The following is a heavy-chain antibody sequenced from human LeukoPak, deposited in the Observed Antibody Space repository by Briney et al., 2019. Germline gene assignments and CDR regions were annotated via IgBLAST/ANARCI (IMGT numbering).Heavy chain of an antibody. J-gene: IGHJ5*02. D-gene: IGHD1-1*01. Sequence: GGSLRLSCAASGFTVSSNYMSWVRQAPGKGLEWVSVIYSGGSTYYADSVKGRFTISRDNSKNTLYLQMNSLRAEDTAVYYCAREGRGVNWNVAGYWFDPWGQGTLVTVSS. V-gene: IGHV3-53*01. CDR2: IYSGGST. CDR1: GFTVSSNY. CDR3: AREGRGVNWNVAGYWFDP.